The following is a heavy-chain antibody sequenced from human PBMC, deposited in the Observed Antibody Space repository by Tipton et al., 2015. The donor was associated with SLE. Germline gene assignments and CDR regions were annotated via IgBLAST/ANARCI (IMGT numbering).Heavy chain of an antibody. D-gene: IGHD5-18*01. CDR3: ARLHGYSYGLNWFDP. CDR1: GDSMNNYY. CDR2: IYKTGIT. J-gene: IGHJ5*02. Sequence: TLSLTCSVSGDSMNNYYWSWIRQPAGMPLEWIGRIYKTGITNYNPSLKSRVTMSVDTSKNQFSLRLTSVIAADTAVYYCARLHGYSYGLNWFDPWGQGTLISVSS. V-gene: IGHV4-4*07.